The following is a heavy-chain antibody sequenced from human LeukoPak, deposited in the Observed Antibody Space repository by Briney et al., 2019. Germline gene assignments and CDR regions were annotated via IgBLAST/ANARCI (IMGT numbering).Heavy chain of an antibody. CDR3: ARPLYSNYYFDY. D-gene: IGHD6-13*01. Sequence: SETLSLTCTVSGGSISSSSYYWGWIRQPPGKGLEWIGSIYYNGSTYYNPSLKSRVTISVDTSKNQFSLKLSSVTAADTAVYYCARPLYSNYYFDYWGQGTLVTVSS. J-gene: IGHJ4*02. V-gene: IGHV4-39*01. CDR1: GGSISSSSYY. CDR2: IYYNGST.